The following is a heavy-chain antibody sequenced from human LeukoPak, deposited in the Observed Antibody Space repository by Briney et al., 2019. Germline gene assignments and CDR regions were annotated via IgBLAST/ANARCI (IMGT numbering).Heavy chain of an antibody. CDR1: GYTFTSYG. CDR3: ARVYYDRPWFDP. D-gene: IGHD3-22*01. J-gene: IGHJ5*02. V-gene: IGHV1-18*01. Sequence: ASVKVSCKASGYTFTSYGISWVRQAPGQGLEWMGWISGYNGNTNYAQKLQGRVTMTTDTSTSTAYMELRSLRSDDTAVYYCARVYYDRPWFDPWGQGTLVTVSS. CDR2: ISGYNGNT.